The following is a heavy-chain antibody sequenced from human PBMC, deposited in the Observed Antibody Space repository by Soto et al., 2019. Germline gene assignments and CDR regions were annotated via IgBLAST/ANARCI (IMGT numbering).Heavy chain of an antibody. CDR1: GYTFTSYA. J-gene: IGHJ4*02. CDR3: ARLASSGWYSY. CDR2: INAGNGNT. D-gene: IGHD6-19*01. V-gene: IGHV1-3*01. Sequence: QVQLVQSGAEVKKPGASVKVSCKASGYTFTSYAMHWVRQAPGQRLEWMGWINAGNGNTKYSQKFQGRVTITRDTSASTAYVELSSLRSEDTAVYYCARLASSGWYSYWGQGTLVTVSS.